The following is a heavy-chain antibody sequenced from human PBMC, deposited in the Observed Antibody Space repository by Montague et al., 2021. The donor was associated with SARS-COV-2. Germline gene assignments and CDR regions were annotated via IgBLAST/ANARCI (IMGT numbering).Heavy chain of an antibody. CDR3: ARVGGSGWYVDY. CDR2: ISSSSSYI. D-gene: IGHD6-19*01. V-gene: IGHV3-21*01. Sequence: RLSCAAPGFTFSSYSMNWVRQAPGKGLEWVSSISSSSSYIYYADSVKGRFTISRDNAKNSLYLQMNSLRAEDTAVYYCARVGGSGWYVDYWGQGTLVTVSS. J-gene: IGHJ4*02. CDR1: GFTFSSYS.